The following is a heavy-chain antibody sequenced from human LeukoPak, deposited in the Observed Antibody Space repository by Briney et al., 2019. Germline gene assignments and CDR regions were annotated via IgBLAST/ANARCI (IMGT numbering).Heavy chain of an antibody. CDR1: GYTFSGYW. V-gene: IGHV3-74*01. J-gene: IGHJ4*02. CDR3: VRGAGAPRNYVLDY. Sequence: GGSLRLACVASGYTFSGYWMHWVRQAPGMGLVWVSRLNSDGTTINYADSVKGRFTIARDNAKNTVYLQMSGLRDDATALYFCVRGAGAPRNYVLDYWGQGALVSVSS. CDR2: LNSDGTTI. D-gene: IGHD3-10*02.